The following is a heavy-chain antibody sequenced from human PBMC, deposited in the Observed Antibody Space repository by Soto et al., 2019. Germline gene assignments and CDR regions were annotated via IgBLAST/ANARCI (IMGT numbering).Heavy chain of an antibody. CDR1: GFTFTTYV. CDR2: ISGGGGNK. CDR3: AKGAVAGSRVYFDY. J-gene: IGHJ4*02. D-gene: IGHD6-19*01. V-gene: IGHV3-23*01. Sequence: QPGGSLRLSCAASGFTFTTYVMSWVRQAPGKGLEWVSGISGGGGNKYYADSVKGRFTISRDNSKNTLYLQMDSLRAEDTAVYYCAKGAVAGSRVYFDYWGQGALVTVSS.